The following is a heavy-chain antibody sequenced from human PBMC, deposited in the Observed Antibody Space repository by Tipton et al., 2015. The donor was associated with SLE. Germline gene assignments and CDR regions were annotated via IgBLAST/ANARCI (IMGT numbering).Heavy chain of an antibody. CDR3: AKEQPIFGSADI. CDR2: IYSGGSST. Sequence: SLRLSCAASGFTFSSYAMSWVRQAPGKGLERVSVIYSGGSSTYYADSVKGRFTISRDNSKNTLYLQMNSLRAEDTAVYYCAKEQPIFGSADIWGQGTMVTVSS. V-gene: IGHV3-23*03. D-gene: IGHD3-3*01. J-gene: IGHJ3*02. CDR1: GFTFSSYA.